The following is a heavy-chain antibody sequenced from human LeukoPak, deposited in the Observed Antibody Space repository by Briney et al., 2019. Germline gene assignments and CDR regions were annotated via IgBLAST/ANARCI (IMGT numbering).Heavy chain of an antibody. CDR2: IYYSGST. CDR1: GGPVGSGSYY. CDR3: ARDWPNYYYYGMDV. J-gene: IGHJ6*02. Sequence: SETLSLTCTVSGGPVGSGSYYWSWIRQPPGKGLEWIGYIYYSGSTNYNPSLKSRVTISVDTSKNQFSLKLSSVTAADTAVYYCARDWPNYYYYGMDVWGQGTTVTVSS. V-gene: IGHV4-61*01.